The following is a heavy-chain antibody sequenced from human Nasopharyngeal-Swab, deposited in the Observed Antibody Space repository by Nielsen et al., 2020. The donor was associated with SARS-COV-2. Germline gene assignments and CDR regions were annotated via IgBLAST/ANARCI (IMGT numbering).Heavy chain of an antibody. J-gene: IGHJ4*02. CDR3: ARVRGMYSSDWAYFFDD. CDR2: VYNIDTT. Sequence: SETLSLTCTVSGGPVSRYSWTWIRQSPGGGLEWIGYVYNIDTTNYNPSLDSRVTLLVDTSKNQFPLKLRSVTAADTAVYYCARVRGMYSSDWAYFFDDWGQGILVTVSS. D-gene: IGHD6-19*01. CDR1: GGPVSRYS. V-gene: IGHV4-59*02.